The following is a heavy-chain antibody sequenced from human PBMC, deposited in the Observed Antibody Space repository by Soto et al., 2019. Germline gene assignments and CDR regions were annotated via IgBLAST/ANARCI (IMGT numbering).Heavy chain of an antibody. CDR2: IYYSGTT. D-gene: IGHD2-2*01. CDR1: GGSISNFY. V-gene: IGHV4-59*01. Sequence: SETLSLTCTVSGGSISNFYWSWIRQPPGKGLEWIGYIYYSGTTSYNPSLNSRVTISVDTSKNQFSLKLNSVTAADTAVYYCAREGFVLVPTTVNSDYYYYAMDVWGQGTTVTVSS. CDR3: AREGFVLVPTTVNSDYYYYAMDV. J-gene: IGHJ6*02.